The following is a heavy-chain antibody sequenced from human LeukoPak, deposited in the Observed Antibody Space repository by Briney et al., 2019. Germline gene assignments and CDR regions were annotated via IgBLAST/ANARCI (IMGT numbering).Heavy chain of an antibody. CDR3: ARAIGGGERLVS. V-gene: IGHV3-30-3*01. Sequence: GGSLRLSCEGSGFNFSSFYVHWVRQAPGRGLEWVAVLSYDGIDEFFADSVKGRFTISRDNSKRTLYLQMSSVRLEDTAVYYCARAIGGGERLVSWGEGAPVIVSS. CDR1: GFNFSSFY. J-gene: IGHJ5*02. D-gene: IGHD3-16*01. CDR2: LSYDGIDE.